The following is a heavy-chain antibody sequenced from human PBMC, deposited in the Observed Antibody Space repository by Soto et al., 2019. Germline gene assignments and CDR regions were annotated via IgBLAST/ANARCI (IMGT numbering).Heavy chain of an antibody. CDR3: ARRTGVGATQDFDY. Sequence: SETLSLTCAVSGGSISSSNWWSWVRQPPGKGLEWIGEIYHSGSTNYNPSLKSRVTISVDKSKNQFSLKLSSVTAADTAVYYCARRTGVGATQDFDYWGQGTLVTVSS. D-gene: IGHD1-26*01. CDR2: IYHSGST. CDR1: GGSISSSNW. J-gene: IGHJ4*02. V-gene: IGHV4-4*02.